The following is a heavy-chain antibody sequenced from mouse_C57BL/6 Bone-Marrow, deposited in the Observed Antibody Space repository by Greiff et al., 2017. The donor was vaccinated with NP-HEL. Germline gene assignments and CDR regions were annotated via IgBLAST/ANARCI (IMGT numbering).Heavy chain of an antibody. Sequence: EVKLVESGGGLVKPGGSLKLSCAASGFTFRSYAMSWVRQTPEKRLEWVATISDGGSYTYYPDNVKGRFTISRDNAKNNLYLQMSHLKSEDTAMYYCAREDYGSSSYFDYWGQGTTLTVSS. J-gene: IGHJ2*01. CDR3: AREDYGSSSYFDY. CDR2: ISDGGSYT. D-gene: IGHD1-1*01. CDR1: GFTFRSYA. V-gene: IGHV5-4*01.